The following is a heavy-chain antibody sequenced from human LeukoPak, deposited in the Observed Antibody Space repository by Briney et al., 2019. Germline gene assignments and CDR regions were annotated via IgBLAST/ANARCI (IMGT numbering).Heavy chain of an antibody. CDR1: GFTFSSYS. J-gene: IGHJ5*02. CDR2: ISSSSSYI. CDR3: AREGDEIAAAGGDWFDP. D-gene: IGHD6-13*01. Sequence: GGSLRLSCAASGFTFSSYSMNWVRQAPGKGLEWVSSISSSSSYIYYADSVKGRFTISRDNAKNSLYLQMNSLRAEDTAVYYCAREGDEIAAAGGDWFDPWGQGTLVTVSS. V-gene: IGHV3-21*01.